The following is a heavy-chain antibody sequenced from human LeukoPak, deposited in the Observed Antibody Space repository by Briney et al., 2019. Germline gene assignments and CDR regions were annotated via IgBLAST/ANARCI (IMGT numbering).Heavy chain of an antibody. V-gene: IGHV3-30*04. D-gene: IGHD2-21*02. CDR3: ARGGAYCGGDCYSAESTR. CDR2: ISYDGSNK. Sequence: GGSLRLSCAPPGFTFSSSALHWVRPAPGKGLEWVAVISYDGSNKYYTHSVKGRFTISRDNSKNSLYLQMNRLRAEDTAVYYCARGGAYCGGDCYSAESTRWGQGSLVTVSS. J-gene: IGHJ4*02. CDR1: GFTFSSSA.